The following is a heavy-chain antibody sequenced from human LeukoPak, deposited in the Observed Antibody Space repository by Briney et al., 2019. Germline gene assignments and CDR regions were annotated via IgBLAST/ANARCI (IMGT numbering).Heavy chain of an antibody. CDR1: GFIFSHYG. CDR2: IQNDASTR. J-gene: IGHJ4*02. Sequence: PGGSLRLSSTASGFIFSHYGMHWVRQAPGKGLEWVAVIQNDASTRNYVDSVKGRFTISRDNSENTVFLQMDSLRVEDTAVYYCARELSQIVWGGLDYGGQGTLVSVSS. CDR3: ARELSQIVWGGLDY. V-gene: IGHV3-33*05. D-gene: IGHD2-21*01.